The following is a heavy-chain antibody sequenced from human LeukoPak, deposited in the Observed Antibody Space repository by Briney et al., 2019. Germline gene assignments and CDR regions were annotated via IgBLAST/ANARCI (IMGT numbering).Heavy chain of an antibody. V-gene: IGHV4-59*01. CDR1: GGSISSYY. CDR2: IYYSGST. CDR3: ARASSGYTNWFDP. J-gene: IGHJ5*02. Sequence: PSETLSLTCTVSGGSISSYYWSWLRQPPGKGLEWIGYIYYSGSTNYNPSLKSGVTISVDTSKNQFSLKLSSVTAADTAVYYCARASSGYTNWFDPWGQGTLVTVSS. D-gene: IGHD3-22*01.